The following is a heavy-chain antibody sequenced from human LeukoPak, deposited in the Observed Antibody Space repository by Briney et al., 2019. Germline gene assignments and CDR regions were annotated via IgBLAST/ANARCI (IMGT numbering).Heavy chain of an antibody. CDR3: AKILSAYCGGDCYSARYYYYYMDV. CDR1: GFTFSSYW. V-gene: IGHV3-30*02. Sequence: GGSLRLSCAASGFTFSSYWMSWVRHAPGKGLEWVAFIRYDGSNKYYADSVKGRFTISRDNSKNTLYLQMNSLRAEDTAVYYCAKILSAYCGGDCYSARYYYYYMDVWGKGTTVTISS. CDR2: IRYDGSNK. J-gene: IGHJ6*03. D-gene: IGHD2-21*02.